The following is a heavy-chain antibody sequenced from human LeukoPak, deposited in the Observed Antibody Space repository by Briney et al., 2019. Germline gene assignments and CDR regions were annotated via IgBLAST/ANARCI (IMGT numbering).Heavy chain of an antibody. CDR1: GFSFSSYW. CDR2: IVGDGASA. D-gene: IGHD3-16*01. J-gene: IGHJ4*02. V-gene: IGHV3-74*01. Sequence: GGSLRLSCLASGFSFSSYWMHWVRQAPGKGLVWVARIVGDGASATYADSVKGRFTISRDNGKDTLYLQMSSLRVEDTAVYYCVRGGDDPDHWGQGALVTVSS. CDR3: VRGGDDPDH.